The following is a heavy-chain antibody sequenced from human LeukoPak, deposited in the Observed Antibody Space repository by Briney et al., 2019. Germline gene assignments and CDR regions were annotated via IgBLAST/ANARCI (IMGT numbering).Heavy chain of an antibody. CDR2: IYHSGST. CDR1: GGSISSGGYY. V-gene: IGHV4-30-2*01. CDR3: ARDVQGMIAAAGPANWFDP. D-gene: IGHD6-13*01. Sequence: SETLSLTCTVSGGSISSGGYYWSWIRQPPGKGLEWIGYIYHSGSTYYNPSLKSRVTISVDMSKNQFSLKLSSVTAADTAVYYCARDVQGMIAAAGPANWFDPWGQGTLVTVSS. J-gene: IGHJ5*02.